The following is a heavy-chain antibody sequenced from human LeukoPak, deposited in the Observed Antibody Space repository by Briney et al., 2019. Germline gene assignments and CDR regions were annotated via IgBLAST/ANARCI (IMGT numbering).Heavy chain of an antibody. V-gene: IGHV3-48*04. Sequence: GGSLRLSCAASGFTFSNYAMNWVRQAPGKGLEWISYISGSGTTIYYAASVKGRCTTSRDNAQNLVYLQMDSLRAEDTAVYYCANFKPPAPDALDIWGQGTWITVSS. CDR1: GFTFSNYA. CDR2: ISGSGTTI. J-gene: IGHJ3*02. CDR3: ANFKPPAPDALDI. D-gene: IGHD1-14*01.